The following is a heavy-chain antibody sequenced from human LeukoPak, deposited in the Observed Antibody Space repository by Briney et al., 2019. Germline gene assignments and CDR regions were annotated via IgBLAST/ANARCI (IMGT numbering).Heavy chain of an antibody. J-gene: IGHJ3*02. Sequence: GESLKISCKGSGYSFTSYWIGWVRQMPGKGLEWMGVIYPGDSDTTYNPSFQGQVTISADKSISTAYLQWSSLKASDTAMYYCASPHGGYDYDTIREAFDIWGQGTMVTVSS. CDR2: IYPGDSDT. D-gene: IGHD3-16*01. CDR3: ASPHGGYDYDTIREAFDI. CDR1: GYSFTSYW. V-gene: IGHV5-51*01.